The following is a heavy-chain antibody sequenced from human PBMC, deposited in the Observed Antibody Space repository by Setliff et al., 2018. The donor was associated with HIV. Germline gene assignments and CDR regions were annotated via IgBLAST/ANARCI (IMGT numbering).Heavy chain of an antibody. CDR3: ARVDDDYVWARTYFDY. J-gene: IGHJ4*02. CDR1: GFTFSNYA. CDR2: ISSSSNYI. V-gene: IGHV3-21*01. D-gene: IGHD3-16*01. Sequence: PGGSLRLSCAASGFTFSNYAMNWVRQAPGKGLEWVSSISSSSNYIYYADSVKGRFTISRDNAKNTLYLQMSSLRADDTAVYYCARVDDDYVWARTYFDYWGQGSLVTVSS.